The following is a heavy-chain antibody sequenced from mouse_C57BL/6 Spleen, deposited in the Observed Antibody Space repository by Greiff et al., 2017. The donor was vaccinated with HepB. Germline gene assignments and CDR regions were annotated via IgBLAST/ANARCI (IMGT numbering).Heavy chain of an antibody. Sequence: VQLQQSGPELVKPGASVKISCKASGYSFTGYYMHWVKQRSEKSLEWIGEINPSTGGTSYNQKFKGKATLTVDKSSSTAYMQLKSLTSEDSAVYYCARDYYGSSYDYWGQGTTLTVSS. CDR3: ARDYYGSSYDY. V-gene: IGHV1-43*01. J-gene: IGHJ2*01. D-gene: IGHD1-1*01. CDR2: INPSTGGT. CDR1: GYSFTGYY.